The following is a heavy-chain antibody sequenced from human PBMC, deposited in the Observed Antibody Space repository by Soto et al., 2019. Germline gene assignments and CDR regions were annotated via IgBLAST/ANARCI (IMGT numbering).Heavy chain of an antibody. CDR3: ARDLGFGTGTPYFDY. J-gene: IGHJ4*02. CDR1: GFTFSSYS. CDR2: ISSSSSYI. Sequence: EVQLVESGGGLVKPGGSLRLSCAASGFTFSSYSMNWVRQAPGKGLEWVSSISSSSSYIYYADSVKGRFTISRDNAKNSLYLQMNSRRAEDTAVYYCARDLGFGTGTPYFDYWGQGTLVTVSS. V-gene: IGHV3-21*01. D-gene: IGHD1-7*01.